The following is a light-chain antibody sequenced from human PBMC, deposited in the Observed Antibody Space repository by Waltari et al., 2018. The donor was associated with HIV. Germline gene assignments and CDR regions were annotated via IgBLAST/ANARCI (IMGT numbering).Light chain of an antibody. V-gene: IGLV1-47*01. CDR1: SSNIGSNY. CDR2: RNI. J-gene: IGLJ2*01. Sequence: QSVLTQPPSASGTPGQRVTISCSGSSSNIGSNYVYWYQQLPGTAPKLLIYRNIQRPSGVPDRFSGSKSGTSASLAISGLRSEDEADYYCAAWDGSLSGVVFGGGTKLTVL. CDR3: AAWDGSLSGVV.